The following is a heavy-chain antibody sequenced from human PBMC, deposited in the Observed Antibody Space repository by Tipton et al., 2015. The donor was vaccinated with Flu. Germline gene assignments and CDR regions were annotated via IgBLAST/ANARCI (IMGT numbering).Heavy chain of an antibody. Sequence: TLSLTCTVSGGSISSSSYYWGWIRQPPGKGLEWIGSIYYSGSTYYNPSLKSRVTISVDTSKNQFSLKLSSVTAADTAVYYCARVAPVGIFGVVPPYWYFDLWGRGTLVTVSS. CDR1: GGSISSSSYY. J-gene: IGHJ2*01. CDR2: IYYSGST. CDR3: ARVAPVGIFGVVPPYWYFDL. V-gene: IGHV4-39*07. D-gene: IGHD3-3*01.